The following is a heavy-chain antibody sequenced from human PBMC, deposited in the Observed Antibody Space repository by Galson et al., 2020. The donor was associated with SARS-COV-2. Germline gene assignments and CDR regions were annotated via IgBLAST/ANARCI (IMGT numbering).Heavy chain of an antibody. CDR1: GFTFSSYA. V-gene: IGHV3-30-3*01. J-gene: IGHJ6*02. D-gene: IGHD2-2*01. CDR3: ARASTYCSSTSCYGSYYYYYYGMDV. Sequence: TGGSLRLSCAASGFTFSSYAMHWVRQAPGKGLEWVAVISYDRSNKYYADSVKGRFTISRDNSKNTLYLQMNSLRAEDTAVYYCARASTYCSSTSCYGSYYYYYYGMDVWGQGTTVTVSS. CDR2: ISYDRSNK.